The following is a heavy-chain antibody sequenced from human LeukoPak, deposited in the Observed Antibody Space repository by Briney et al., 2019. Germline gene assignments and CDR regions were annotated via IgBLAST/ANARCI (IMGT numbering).Heavy chain of an antibody. Sequence: PGGSLRLSCAASAFTFNKYGMHWVRQAPGKGLEWVAFIRYEKNEKYYADSVKGRFTISRDNSKNTLYLQMNSLRAEDTAVYYCARDQRWATGIFDYWGQGTLVTVSS. CDR1: AFTFNKYG. V-gene: IGHV3-30*02. J-gene: IGHJ4*02. D-gene: IGHD5-12*01. CDR3: ARDQRWATGIFDY. CDR2: IRYEKNEK.